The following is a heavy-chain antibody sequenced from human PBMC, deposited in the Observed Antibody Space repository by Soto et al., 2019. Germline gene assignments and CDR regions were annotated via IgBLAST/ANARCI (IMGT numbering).Heavy chain of an antibody. CDR1: GFTFSSYS. Sequence: EVQLVESGGGLVKPGGSLRLSCAASGFTFSSYSMNWVRQAPGKGLEWVSSISSSSSYIYYADSVKGRFTISRDNAKNSLYLQMNSLSAEDTAVYYCARDRVVGAARLWRWFDYWGQGTLVTVSS. V-gene: IGHV3-21*01. CDR3: ARDRVVGAARLWRWFDY. CDR2: ISSSSSYI. D-gene: IGHD1-26*01. J-gene: IGHJ4*02.